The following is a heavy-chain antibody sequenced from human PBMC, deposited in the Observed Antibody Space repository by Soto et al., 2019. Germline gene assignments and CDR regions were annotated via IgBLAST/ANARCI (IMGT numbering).Heavy chain of an antibody. CDR3: ARSPRVDIVATISYYYYGMDV. J-gene: IGHJ6*02. CDR2: IIPIFGTA. CDR1: GGTFSSYA. Sequence: SVKVSCKASGGTFSSYAISWVRQAPGQGLEWMGGIIPIFGTANYAQKFQGRVTITADESTSTAYMELSSLRSEDTAVYYCARSPRVDIVATISYYYYGMDVWGQGTTVTVSS. V-gene: IGHV1-69*13. D-gene: IGHD5-12*01.